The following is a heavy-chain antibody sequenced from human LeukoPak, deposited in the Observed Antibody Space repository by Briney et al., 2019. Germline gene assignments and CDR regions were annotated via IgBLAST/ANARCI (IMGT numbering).Heavy chain of an antibody. CDR2: INHSGST. V-gene: IGHV4-34*01. CDR3: ARGRVTFYY. J-gene: IGHJ4*02. D-gene: IGHD2-21*02. Sequence: SETLSLTCAVYGGSFSGYYWSWIRQPPGKGLEWIGEINHSGSTNYNPSLKSRVTISVDTSKNQFSLKLGSVTAADTAVYYCARGRVTFYYWGQGTLVTVSS. CDR1: GGSFSGYY.